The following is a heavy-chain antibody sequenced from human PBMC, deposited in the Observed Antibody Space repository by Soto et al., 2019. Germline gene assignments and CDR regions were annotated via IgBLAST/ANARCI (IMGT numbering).Heavy chain of an antibody. CDR2: ISGSGGST. CDR3: AKVNCSGGSCYSGY. CDR1: GFTFSSYA. Sequence: PGGSLRLSCAASGFTFSSYAMSWVRQAPGKGLEWVSAISGSGGSTYYADSVKGRFTISRDNSKNTLYLQMNSLRAEDTAVYYCAKVNCSGGSCYSGYWGQGTLVTVSS. D-gene: IGHD2-15*01. J-gene: IGHJ4*02. V-gene: IGHV3-23*01.